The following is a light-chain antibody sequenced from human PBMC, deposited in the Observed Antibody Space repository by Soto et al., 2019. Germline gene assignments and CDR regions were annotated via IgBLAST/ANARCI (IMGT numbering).Light chain of an antibody. CDR3: GTWDSSLSIFV. CDR1: SSDVGSYNL. CDR2: EVS. Sequence: QSVLTQPASASGSPGQSITISCTGTSSDVGSYNLVSWYQQHPGKAPKLMIYEVSKRPSGVSNRFSGSKSGNTATLTITGLQTGDEADYYCGTWDSSLSIFVFGTGTKVTVL. J-gene: IGLJ1*01. V-gene: IGLV2-23*02.